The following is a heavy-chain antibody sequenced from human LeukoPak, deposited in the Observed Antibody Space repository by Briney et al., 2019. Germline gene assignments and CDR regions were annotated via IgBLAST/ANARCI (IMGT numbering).Heavy chain of an antibody. CDR3: ARDAPVGAPPAPARY. Sequence: GGSLRLSCAASGFTFSSYWMHWVRQAPGKGLVWVSRINSDRSSTSYADSVKGRFTISRDNAKNTLYLQMNSLRAEDTAVYYCARDAPVGAPPAPARYWGQGTLVTVSS. D-gene: IGHD1-26*01. CDR2: INSDRSST. J-gene: IGHJ4*02. CDR1: GFTFSSYW. V-gene: IGHV3-74*01.